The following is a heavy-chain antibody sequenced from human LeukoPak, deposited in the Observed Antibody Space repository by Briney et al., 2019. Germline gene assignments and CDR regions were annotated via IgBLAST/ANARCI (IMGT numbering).Heavy chain of an antibody. V-gene: IGHV1-2*02. J-gene: IGHJ4*02. CDR1: GYTFTGYY. CDR3: ARGSLYGEGTNDY. D-gene: IGHD4-17*01. CDR2: INPNSGGT. Sequence: ASVKVSCKASGYTFTGYYMHWVRQAPGQGLEWMGWINPNSGGTNYAQKFQGRVTMTRDTSISTAYMELSSLRSEDTAVCYCARGSLYGEGTNDYWGQGTLVTVSS.